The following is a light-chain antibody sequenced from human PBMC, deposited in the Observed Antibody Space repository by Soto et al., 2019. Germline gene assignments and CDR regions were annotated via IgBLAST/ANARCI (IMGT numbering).Light chain of an antibody. CDR2: DVS. V-gene: IGLV2-14*03. Sequence: QSALTQPASVSGSPGHSITISCTGTSSDIGSYNYVSWYQQLPGKVPKLIIYDVSNRPSGVSDRCSGSKSGNAASLTISGLQAEDEADYSCSSYRNTSTLYVFGTGTKLTVL. CDR1: SSDIGSYNY. J-gene: IGLJ1*01. CDR3: SSYRNTSTLYV.